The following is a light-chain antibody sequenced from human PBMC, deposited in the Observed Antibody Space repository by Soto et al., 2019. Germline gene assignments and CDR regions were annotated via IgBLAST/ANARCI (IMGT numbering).Light chain of an antibody. CDR1: SSDIGGSKY. CDR3: SSYTSSGTVYV. CDR2: EVT. V-gene: IGLV2-14*01. J-gene: IGLJ1*01. Sequence: QAASLSGSPGQSITISCTGTSSDIGGSKYVSWYQQHPAKAPKLMIYEVTYRPSGVSDRFSGSKSGNTASLTVSGLQAEDEADYYCSSYTSSGTVYVFGTGTKLTVL.